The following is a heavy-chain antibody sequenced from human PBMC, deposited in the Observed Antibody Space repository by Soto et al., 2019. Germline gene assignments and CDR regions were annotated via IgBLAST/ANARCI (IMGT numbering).Heavy chain of an antibody. CDR3: ARCGYSYAYGYYYYGMDV. D-gene: IGHD5-18*01. Sequence: PVNGFCKGSGYTFTRYDIQRVRQGPGQGAEGIGWVKPNSGNTGYAQKFQGRGTMTRDPSISPAYMELSSMRSEETAVYYCARCGYSYAYGYYYYGMDVWGQGTTVPLSS. CDR2: VKPNSGNT. V-gene: IGHV1-8*01. J-gene: IGHJ6*02. CDR1: GYTFTRYD.